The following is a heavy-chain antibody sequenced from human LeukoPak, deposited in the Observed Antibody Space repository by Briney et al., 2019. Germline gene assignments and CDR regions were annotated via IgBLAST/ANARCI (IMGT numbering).Heavy chain of an antibody. CDR1: GYTFTSYG. CDR2: ISAYNGNT. CDR3: ARASLGATRPLYYYYYMDV. Sequence: APVKVSCKASGYTFTSYGISWVRQAPGQGLEWMGWISAYNGNTNYAQKLQGRVTMTTDTSTSTAYMELRSLRSDDTAVYYCARASLGATRPLYYYYYMDVWGKGTTVTISS. D-gene: IGHD1-26*01. V-gene: IGHV1-18*01. J-gene: IGHJ6*03.